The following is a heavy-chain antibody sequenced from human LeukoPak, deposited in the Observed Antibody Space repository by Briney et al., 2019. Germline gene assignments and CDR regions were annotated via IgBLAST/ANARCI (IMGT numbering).Heavy chain of an antibody. CDR2: INHRGST. V-gene: IGHV4-34*01. D-gene: IGHD2-15*01. J-gene: IGHJ4*02. CDR1: GGSFSGYY. Sequence: PSETLSLTCAVYGGSFSGYYWSWIRQPPGGGLEWIGEINHRGSTNYNPSLKSRVTPSLDTCKNQFSPKMRSVTAADTAMYYCAGSSFVVVVAAKAFDYWGQGTLVPVSS. CDR3: AGSSFVVVVAAKAFDY.